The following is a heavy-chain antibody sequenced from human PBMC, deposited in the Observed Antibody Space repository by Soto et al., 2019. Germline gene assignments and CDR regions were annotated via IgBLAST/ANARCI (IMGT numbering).Heavy chain of an antibody. CDR1: GFTFDDYT. CDR2: IRWDGSGK. CDR3: AKNNRYCSSTNCFVFDY. Sequence: GGSLRLSCAASGFTFDDYTLHWFRQAPGKGLEWVSHIRWDGSGKYYADSVKGRFTISRDNAKNSPYLLMNSLRAEDTAVYYCAKNNRYCSSTNCFVFDYWGQGTLVTVSS. J-gene: IGHJ4*02. V-gene: IGHV3-43*01. D-gene: IGHD2-2*01.